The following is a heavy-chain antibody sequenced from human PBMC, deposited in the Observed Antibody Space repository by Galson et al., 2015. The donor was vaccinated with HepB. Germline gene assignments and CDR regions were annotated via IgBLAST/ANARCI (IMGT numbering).Heavy chain of an antibody. V-gene: IGHV3-33*01. CDR1: GFIFRSYG. CDR2: IWYDGSNK. J-gene: IGHJ4*02. Sequence: LRLSCAASGFIFRSYGMHWVRQAPGKGLEWVAVIWYDGSNKYYADSVKGRFTISRDNSKNMVYLQMNSLRAEDTAVYYCARDGDYFDSRGYYMYWGQGTLVTVSS. D-gene: IGHD3-22*01. CDR3: ARDGDYFDSRGYYMY.